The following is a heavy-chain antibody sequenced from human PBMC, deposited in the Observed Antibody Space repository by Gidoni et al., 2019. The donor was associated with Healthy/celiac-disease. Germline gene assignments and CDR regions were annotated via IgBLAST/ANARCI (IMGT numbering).Heavy chain of an antibody. J-gene: IGHJ3*02. D-gene: IGHD2-21*02. Sequence: EVQLVQSGTEVKKPGESLTIPCKGSGYSFTNYWIGWVRQMPGKGLEWMGIIYPGDSDTRYSPSFQGQVTISADKSISTAYLQWSSLKASDTAMYYCARLCGDCYSSNAFDIWGQGAMVTVSS. V-gene: IGHV5-51*01. CDR3: ARLCGDCYSSNAFDI. CDR1: GYSFTNYW. CDR2: IYPGDSDT.